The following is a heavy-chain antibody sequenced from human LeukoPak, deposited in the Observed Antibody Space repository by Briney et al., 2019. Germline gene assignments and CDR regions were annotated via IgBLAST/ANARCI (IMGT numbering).Heavy chain of an antibody. V-gene: IGHV1-46*03. CDR1: GYTFTSYY. CDR2: INPSGGST. D-gene: IGHD1-26*01. CDR3: ARDFGASGGSYAAYLQH. Sequence: ASVKVSCKASGYTFTSYYMHWVRQAPGQGLEWMGIINPSGGSTSYAQKFQGRVTMTRDTSTSTVYMELSSLRSEDTAVYYCARDFGASGGSYAAYLQHWGQGTLVTVSS. J-gene: IGHJ1*01.